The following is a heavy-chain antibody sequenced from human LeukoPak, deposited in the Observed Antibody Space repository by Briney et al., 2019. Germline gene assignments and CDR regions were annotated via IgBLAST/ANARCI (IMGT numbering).Heavy chain of an antibody. CDR1: GFTFSSNA. J-gene: IGHJ4*02. CDR2: ISYDGGNT. CDR3: AKEGTGIHFDY. Sequence: GGSLRLSCAASGFTFSSNAFHWVRQAPGKGLEWVAEISYDGGNTYYADSVKGRFTISRDNSKNTLYLQMNSLRAEDTAVYYCAKEGTGIHFDYWGQGTLVTVSS. V-gene: IGHV3-30-3*01. D-gene: IGHD1-1*01.